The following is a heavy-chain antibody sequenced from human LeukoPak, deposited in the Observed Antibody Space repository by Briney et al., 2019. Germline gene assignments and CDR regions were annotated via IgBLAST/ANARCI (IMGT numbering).Heavy chain of an antibody. V-gene: IGHV4-59*08. CDR3: ARQPSSGWYHRGYYYYYYMDV. Sequence: SETLSLTCSVSGGSISSYYWSWIRQPPGKGLEWIGYIYYSGSTNFKSPLKSRVTMSGDTSKNQFSLKLSSVTAADTAVYYCARQPSSGWYHRGYYYYYYMDVWGKGTTVTVSS. J-gene: IGHJ6*03. CDR1: GGSISSYY. CDR2: IYYSGST. D-gene: IGHD6-19*01.